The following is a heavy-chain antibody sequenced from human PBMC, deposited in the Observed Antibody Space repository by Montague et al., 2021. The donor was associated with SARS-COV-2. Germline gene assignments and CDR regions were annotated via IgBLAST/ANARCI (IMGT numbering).Heavy chain of an antibody. Sequence: SETLSLTYAVSGGSIGSRNWWSWVRQPPGKGLEWIGEIYHSGSTNYNPSLKSRVTISVDKSKNQFSLNLSSVTAADTAAYHCAPLGYCGSDNCYRVNWGQGTLVTVSS. J-gene: IGHJ4*02. D-gene: IGHD2-2*01. CDR2: IYHSGST. CDR3: APLGYCGSDNCYRVN. CDR1: GGSIGSRNW. V-gene: IGHV4-4*02.